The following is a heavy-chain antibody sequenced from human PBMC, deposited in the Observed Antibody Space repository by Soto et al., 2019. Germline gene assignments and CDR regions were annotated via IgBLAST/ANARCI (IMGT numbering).Heavy chain of an antibody. Sequence: PWGSLRLSCAVSGFTFRSFTMNWVRQAPGKGLEWVSTISSNSAYIYYTDALRGRFTISRDNAKNSLHLQMNSLRAEDTAVYYCTRDASRDSSARGWFDPWGPGTLVTVSS. CDR1: GFTFRSFT. J-gene: IGHJ5*02. CDR3: TRDASRDSSARGWFDP. V-gene: IGHV3-21*01. CDR2: ISSNSAYI. D-gene: IGHD6-13*01.